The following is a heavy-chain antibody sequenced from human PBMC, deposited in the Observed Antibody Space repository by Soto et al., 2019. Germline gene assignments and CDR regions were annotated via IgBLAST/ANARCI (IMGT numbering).Heavy chain of an antibody. CDR3: ARVNMIVAVRHSWFDP. CDR1: GGSISSGGYY. Sequence: PSETLSLTCTVSGGSISSGGYYWSWIRQHPGKGLEWIGYIYYSGSTYYNPSLKSRVTISVDTSKNQFSLKLSSVTAADTAVYYCARVNMIVAVRHSWFDPWGQGTLVTVSS. D-gene: IGHD3-22*01. J-gene: IGHJ5*02. V-gene: IGHV4-31*03. CDR2: IYYSGST.